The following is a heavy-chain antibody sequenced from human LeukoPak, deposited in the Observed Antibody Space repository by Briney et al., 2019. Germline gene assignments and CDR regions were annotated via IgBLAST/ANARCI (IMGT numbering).Heavy chain of an antibody. CDR1: GYTFTSYG. CDR2: ISAYNGNT. D-gene: IGHD3-3*01. V-gene: IGHV1-18*01. Sequence: ASVKVSCKASGYTFTSYGISWVRQAPGQGLEWMGWISAYNGNTNYAQKLQGRVTMTTDTSTSTAYMELRSLRSDDTAVYYCARDDFWSGYPTAGAFDIWGQGTMVTVSS. CDR3: ARDDFWSGYPTAGAFDI. J-gene: IGHJ3*02.